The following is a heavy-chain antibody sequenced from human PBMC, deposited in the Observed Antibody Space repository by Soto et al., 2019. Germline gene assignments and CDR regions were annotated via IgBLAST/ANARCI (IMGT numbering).Heavy chain of an antibody. CDR3: AKDLSWGQCDY. V-gene: IGHV4-34*01. D-gene: IGHD3-16*01. Sequence: SETLSLTCAVYGGSFSGYYWSWIRQPPGKGLEWIGEINHSGSTNYNPSLKSRVTISVDNAKNTLYLQMNSLRAEDTAVYYCAKDLSWGQCDYWGQGALVTVSS. CDR2: INHSGST. CDR1: GGSFSGYY. J-gene: IGHJ4*02.